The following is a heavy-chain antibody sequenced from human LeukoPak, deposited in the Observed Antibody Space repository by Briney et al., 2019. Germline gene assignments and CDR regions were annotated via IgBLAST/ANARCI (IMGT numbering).Heavy chain of an antibody. D-gene: IGHD1-26*01. V-gene: IGHV1-69*04. Sequence: SVKVSCKASGGTFSSYAISCVRQAPGQGLEWMGRIIPIFGIANYAQKFQGRVTITADKSTSTAYMELSSLRSEDTAVYYCARVVVGAIDYWGQGTLVTVSS. J-gene: IGHJ4*02. CDR1: GGTFSSYA. CDR2: IIPIFGIA. CDR3: ARVVVGAIDY.